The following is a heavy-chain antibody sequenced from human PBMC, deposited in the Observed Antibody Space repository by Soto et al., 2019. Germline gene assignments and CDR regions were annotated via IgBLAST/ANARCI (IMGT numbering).Heavy chain of an antibody. J-gene: IGHJ4*02. V-gene: IGHV3-7*01. Sequence: PGGSLRLSRAASGFTFSSYWMSWVRQAPGKGLEWVANIKQDGSEKYYVDSVKGRFTISRDNAKNSLYLQMNSLRAEDTAVYYCARENDDYGENYFDYWGQGTLVTVSS. CDR3: ARENDDYGENYFDY. CDR1: GFTFSSYW. CDR2: IKQDGSEK. D-gene: IGHD4-17*01.